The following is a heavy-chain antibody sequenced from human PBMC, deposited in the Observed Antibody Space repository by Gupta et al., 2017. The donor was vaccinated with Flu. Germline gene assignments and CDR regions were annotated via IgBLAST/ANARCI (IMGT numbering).Heavy chain of an antibody. J-gene: IGHJ4*02. Sequence: SFTSYWIGWVRQMPGKGLEWMGTIYPGDSDTRYSPSFQGQVTISADKSISIAYLQWSSLKASDTAMYYCARRLPSVETWDYWGQGTLVTVSS. CDR1: SFTSYW. CDR2: IYPGDSDT. D-gene: IGHD6-19*01. CDR3: ARRLPSVETWDY. V-gene: IGHV5-51*01.